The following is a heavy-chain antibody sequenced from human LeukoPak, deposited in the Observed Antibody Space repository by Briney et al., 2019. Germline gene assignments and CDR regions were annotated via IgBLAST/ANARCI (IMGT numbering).Heavy chain of an antibody. CDR2: ISYDGSNK. CDR1: GFTFSSYG. CDR3: AKVHYYGSGSYYYFDY. Sequence: GGSLRLSCAASGFTFSSYGMHWVRQAPGKGLEWVAVISYDGSNKYYADSVKGRFTISRDNSKNTLYLQMNSLRAEDTAVYYCAKVHYYGSGSYYYFDYWGQGTLVTVSS. J-gene: IGHJ4*02. V-gene: IGHV3-30*18. D-gene: IGHD3-10*01.